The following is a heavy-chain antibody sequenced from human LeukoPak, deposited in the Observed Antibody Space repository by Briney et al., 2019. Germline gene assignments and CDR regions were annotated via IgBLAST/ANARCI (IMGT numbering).Heavy chain of an antibody. CDR3: ARSLSAYTPLAVDY. CDR1: GFTFSSYW. Sequence: GGSLRLSCAASGFTFSSYWMSWVRQAPGKGLKWVANIKQDGSEKYYVDSVKGRFTISRDNAKNSLYLQMNSLRAEDTAVYYCARSLSAYTPLAVDYWGQGTLVSVSS. CDR2: IKQDGSEK. V-gene: IGHV3-7*02. J-gene: IGHJ4*02. D-gene: IGHD5-18*01.